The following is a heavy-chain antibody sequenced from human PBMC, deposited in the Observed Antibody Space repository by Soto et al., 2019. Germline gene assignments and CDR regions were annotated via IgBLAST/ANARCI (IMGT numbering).Heavy chain of an antibody. D-gene: IGHD2-15*01. CDR1: GGTFSSYA. CDR3: ARSRFRLDIVVVVAATTYNWFDP. Sequence: QVQLVQSGAEVKKPGSSVKVSCKASGGTFSSYAISWVRQAPGQGLEWMGGIIPIFGTANYAQKFQGRVKITADESTSTAYMELSSLRSEDTAVYYCARSRFRLDIVVVVAATTYNWFDPWGQGTLVTVSS. J-gene: IGHJ5*02. V-gene: IGHV1-69*01. CDR2: IIPIFGTA.